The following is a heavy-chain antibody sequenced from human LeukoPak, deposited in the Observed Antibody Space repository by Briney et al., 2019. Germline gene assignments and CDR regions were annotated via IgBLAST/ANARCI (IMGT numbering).Heavy chain of an antibody. V-gene: IGHV3-49*03. CDR1: GFTFGDYA. J-gene: IGHJ3*02. D-gene: IGHD5-12*01. CDR2: IRSKAYGGTT. CDR3: TTPIVATIQILDAFDI. Sequence: PGGSLRLSCTASGFTFGDYAMSWFRQAPGKGLEWVGFIRSKAYGGTTEYAASVKGRFTISRDDSKSIAYLQMNSLKTEDTAVYYCTTPIVATIQILDAFDIWGQGTMVTVSS.